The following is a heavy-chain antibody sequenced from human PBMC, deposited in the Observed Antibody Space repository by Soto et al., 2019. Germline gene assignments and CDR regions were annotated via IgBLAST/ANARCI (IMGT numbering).Heavy chain of an antibody. V-gene: IGHV4-34*01. Sequence: SETLSLTCAVYGGSFSGYYWSWIRQPPGKGLEWIGEINHSGSTNYNPSLKSRVTISVDTSKNQFSLYLQMNSLRDEDTAVYYCAREALDIVVVPAAIPSFYYGMDVWGQGTTVTVSS. CDR1: GGSFSGYY. CDR3: AREALDIVVVPAAIPSFYYGMDV. J-gene: IGHJ6*02. D-gene: IGHD2-2*01. CDR2: INHSGST.